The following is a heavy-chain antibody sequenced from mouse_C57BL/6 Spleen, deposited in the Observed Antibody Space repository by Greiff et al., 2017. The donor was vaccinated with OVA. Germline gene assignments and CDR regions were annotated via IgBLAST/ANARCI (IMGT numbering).Heavy chain of an antibody. CDR1: GYTFTSYW. CDR2: IHPNSGST. CDR3: ARWDDDYYYAMDY. Sequence: VQLQQPGAELVKPGASVKLSCKASGYTFTSYWMHWVKQRPGQGLEWIGMIHPNSGSTNYNEKFKSKATLTVDKSSSTAYMQLSSLTSEDSAVYNCARWDDDYYYAMDYWGQGTSVTVSS. V-gene: IGHV1-64*01. D-gene: IGHD2-4*01. J-gene: IGHJ4*01.